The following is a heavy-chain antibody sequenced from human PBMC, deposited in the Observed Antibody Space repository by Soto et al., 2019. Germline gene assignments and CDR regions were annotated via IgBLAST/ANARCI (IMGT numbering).Heavy chain of an antibody. CDR3: AREDVVSITNVKAFDR. V-gene: IGHV3-21*03. Sequence: GFTFSRYYMNWVRQAPGKGLEWVSSLSTTSTYTHYADSLKGRFTISRDNARQLLYLEMDSLRAEDTAVYYCAREDVVSITNVKAFDRWRQGTKVTVSS. CDR2: LSTTSTYT. D-gene: IGHD5-12*01. CDR1: GFTFSRYY. J-gene: IGHJ3*02.